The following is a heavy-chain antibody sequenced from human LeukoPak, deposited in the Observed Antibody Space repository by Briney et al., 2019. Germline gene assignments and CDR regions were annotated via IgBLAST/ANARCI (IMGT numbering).Heavy chain of an antibody. J-gene: IGHJ6*03. D-gene: IGHD2-2*01. CDR2: INHSGST. V-gene: IGHV4-34*01. CDR1: GGSFSGYY. Sequence: TETLSLTCAVYGGSFSGYYWSWIRQPPGKGLEWIGEINHSGSTNYNPSLKSRVTISVDTSKNQFSLKLSSVTAADTAVYYCARGHPQIVVVPAHLYYYMDVWGKGTTVTFSS. CDR3: ARGHPQIVVVPAHLYYYMDV.